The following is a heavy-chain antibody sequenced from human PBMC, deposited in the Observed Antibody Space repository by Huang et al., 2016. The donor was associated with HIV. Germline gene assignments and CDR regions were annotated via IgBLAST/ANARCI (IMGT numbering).Heavy chain of an antibody. D-gene: IGHD3-10*01. CDR1: GGSLSCYY. V-gene: IGHV4-34*02. CDR3: ARDATKNPRGWFDP. CDR2: INQLGSP. J-gene: IGHJ5*02. Sequence: QVHLQQWGAGLLKSAETLSLTCAVYGGSLSCYYWSWLRQTPGKGLEWIGEINQLGSPNYNPSLKSRVSISMDGSKKQFSLKLRSISDADTAVYFCARDATKNPRGWFDPWGQGTLVTVSS.